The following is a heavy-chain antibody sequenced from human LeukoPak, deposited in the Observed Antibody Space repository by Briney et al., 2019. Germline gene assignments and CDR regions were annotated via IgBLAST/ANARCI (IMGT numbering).Heavy chain of an antibody. J-gene: IGHJ6*02. V-gene: IGHV3-48*03. Sequence: QTGGSLRLSCAASGFTFSSYEMTWVRQAPGKGLEWVSYISSSGSTIYYADSVKGRFTISRDNAKNSLYLQMNSLRAEDTAVYYCARGGTGGDILTGYYYYYYGMDVWGQGTTVTVSS. CDR1: GFTFSSYE. CDR2: ISSSGSTI. D-gene: IGHD3-9*01. CDR3: ARGGTGGDILTGYYYYYYGMDV.